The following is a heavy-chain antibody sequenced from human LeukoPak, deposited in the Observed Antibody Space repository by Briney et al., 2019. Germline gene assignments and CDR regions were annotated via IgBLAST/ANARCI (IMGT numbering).Heavy chain of an antibody. CDR3: AREMVGRFFDS. D-gene: IGHD2-15*01. J-gene: IGHJ4*02. CDR2: IYYSGST. Sequence: PSETLSLTCTVSGGSISSTSYYWGWIRQPPGKGLEWIGNIYYSGSTYYNPSLKSRVTISVDTSKNQFSLKLSSVTAADTAVYYCAREMVGRFFDSWGQGTLVTVSS. V-gene: IGHV4-39*02. CDR1: GGSISSTSYY.